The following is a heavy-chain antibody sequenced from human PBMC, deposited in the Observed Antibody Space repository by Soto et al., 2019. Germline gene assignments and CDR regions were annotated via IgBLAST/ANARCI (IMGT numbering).Heavy chain of an antibody. J-gene: IGHJ6*02. CDR3: AKVFLPLEYCISTSCYFSVSYYYGMDV. CDR1: GFTLSSYA. V-gene: IGHV3-23*01. CDR2: ISGSGGST. D-gene: IGHD2-2*01. Sequence: GGSLTLSCAASGFTLSSYAMSWVLQAPGKGLEWVSAISGSGGSTYYADSVKGRFTISRDNSKNTLYLQMNSLRAEDTAVYYCAKVFLPLEYCISTSCYFSVSYYYGMDVWGQGTTVTVSS.